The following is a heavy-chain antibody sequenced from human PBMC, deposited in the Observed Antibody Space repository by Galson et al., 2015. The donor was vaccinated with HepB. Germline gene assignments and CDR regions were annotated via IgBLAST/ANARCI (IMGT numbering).Heavy chain of an antibody. CDR3: ARDLIVGGAGAFDI. J-gene: IGHJ3*02. CDR2: ISYDGSNK. Sequence: LRLSCAASGFTFSSYAMHWVRQAPGKELEWVAVISYDGSNKYYADSVKGRFTISRDNSKNTLYLQMNSLRAEDTAVYYCARDLIVGGAGAFDIWGQGTMVTVSS. V-gene: IGHV3-30*04. D-gene: IGHD1-26*01. CDR1: GFTFSSYA.